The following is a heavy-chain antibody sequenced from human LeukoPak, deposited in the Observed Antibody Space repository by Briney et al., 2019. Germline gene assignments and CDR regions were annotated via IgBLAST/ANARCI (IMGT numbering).Heavy chain of an antibody. V-gene: IGHV4-4*07. D-gene: IGHD2-2*02. CDR3: ARGRYCSSTSCYTPFDY. J-gene: IGHJ4*02. CDR1: GGSISSYY. Sequence: SETLSLTCTVSGGSISSYYWSWIRQPAGKGLEWIGRIYTSGSTNYNPSLKSRVTMSVDTSKNQFSLKLSSVTAADTAVYYCARGRYCSSTSCYTPFDYWGQGTLVTVSS. CDR2: IYTSGST.